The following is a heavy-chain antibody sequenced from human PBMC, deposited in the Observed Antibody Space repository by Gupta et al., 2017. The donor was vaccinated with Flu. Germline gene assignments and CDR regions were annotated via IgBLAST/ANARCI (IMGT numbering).Heavy chain of an antibody. Sequence: QVQLVESGGGVVQPGRSLRLSCAASGFTFSRYGMHWVRQAPGKGLEWVAVISYDGSNKYYADSVKGRFTISRDNSKNTRDLQMNSMRAEATAVYYCAKDFTSCGVVSWYFDYGGQGTMVTVSS. J-gene: IGHJ4*02. D-gene: IGHD3-3*01. CDR1: GFTFSRYG. V-gene: IGHV3-30*18. CDR3: AKDFTSCGVVSWYFDY. CDR2: ISYDGSNK.